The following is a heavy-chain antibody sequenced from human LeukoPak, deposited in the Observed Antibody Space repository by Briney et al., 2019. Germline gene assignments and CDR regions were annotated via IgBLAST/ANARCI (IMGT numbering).Heavy chain of an antibody. Sequence: GGSLRLSCAASGFTFSSYAMSWARQAPGKGLEWVSAISGSGGSTYYADSVKGRFTISRDNSKNTLYLQMNSLRAEDTAVYYCAKDRDCTNGVCYIDYWGQGTLVTVSS. CDR1: GFTFSSYA. J-gene: IGHJ4*02. V-gene: IGHV3-23*01. D-gene: IGHD2-8*01. CDR3: AKDRDCTNGVCYIDY. CDR2: ISGSGGST.